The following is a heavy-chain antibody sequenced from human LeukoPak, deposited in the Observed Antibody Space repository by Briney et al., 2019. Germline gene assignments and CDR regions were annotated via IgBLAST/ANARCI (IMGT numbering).Heavy chain of an antibody. CDR1: GFTFNTYS. D-gene: IGHD3-22*01. V-gene: IGHV3-21*04. J-gene: IGHJ4*02. Sequence: GGSLRLSCAASGFTFNTYSMNWVRQAPGKGLEWVSSISTSTSYIYYADSAKGRFTISRDNAKNSLYLQMNSLRAEDTAVYYCATPLDYYDRSDSHQGGDWGQGTLVTVSS. CDR2: ISTSTSYI. CDR3: ATPLDYYDRSDSHQGGD.